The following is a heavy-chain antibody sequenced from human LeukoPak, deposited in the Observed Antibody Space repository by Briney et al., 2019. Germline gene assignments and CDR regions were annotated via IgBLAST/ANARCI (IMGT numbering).Heavy chain of an antibody. J-gene: IGHJ4*02. CDR2: INHSGGT. CDR3: ARTRRRNYYDSSGYYCFDY. D-gene: IGHD3-22*01. CDR1: GGSFSGYY. V-gene: IGHV4-34*01. Sequence: PSETLSLTCAVYGGSFSGYYWSWIRQPPGKGLEWIGEINHSGGTNYNPSLKSRVTISVDTSKNQFSLKLSSVTAADTAVYYCARTRRRNYYDSSGYYCFDYWGQGTLVTVSS.